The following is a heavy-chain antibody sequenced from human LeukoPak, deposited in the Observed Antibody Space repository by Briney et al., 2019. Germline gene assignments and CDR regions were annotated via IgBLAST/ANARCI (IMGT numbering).Heavy chain of an antibody. V-gene: IGHV3-30*18. CDR2: ISYDGGNI. J-gene: IGHJ4*02. Sequence: GGSLGLSCAASGFIFSSYGMHWVRQAPGKGLEWVAVISYDGGNISYTDSVKGRFTISRDNSKNTLYLQMNSLRAEDTAVYYCAKGDYYGSGSPDYWGQGTLVTVSS. CDR3: AKGDYYGSGSPDY. D-gene: IGHD3-10*01. CDR1: GFIFSSYG.